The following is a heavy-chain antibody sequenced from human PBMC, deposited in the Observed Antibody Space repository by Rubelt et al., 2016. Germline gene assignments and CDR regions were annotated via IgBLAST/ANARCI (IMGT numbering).Heavy chain of an antibody. D-gene: IGHD6-13*01. CDR3: ARANGVAAAVIFDY. CDR1: A. V-gene: IGHV3-23*01. Sequence: AMSWVRQAPGKGLEWVSAISGSGGSTYYADSVKGRFTISRDNAKNSLYLQMNSLRAEDTAVYYCARANGVAAAVIFDYWGQGTLVTVSS. CDR2: ISGSGGST. J-gene: IGHJ4*02.